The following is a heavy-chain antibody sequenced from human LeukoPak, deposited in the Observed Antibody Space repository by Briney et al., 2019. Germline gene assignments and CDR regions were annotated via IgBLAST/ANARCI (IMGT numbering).Heavy chain of an antibody. CDR3: ARGRGSRTGYNGDYLDY. Sequence: ASVKVSCKTSGYSFTAFYIHWVRQAPGQGLEWMGWIHPRRGDTNYAQKFQGRVTMTRDTSISTAYLDLSSLRSDDTAVYYCARGRGSRTGYNGDYLDYWGQGTLVTVSS. CDR1: GYSFTAFY. CDR2: IHPRRGDT. J-gene: IGHJ4*02. D-gene: IGHD5-24*01. V-gene: IGHV1-2*02.